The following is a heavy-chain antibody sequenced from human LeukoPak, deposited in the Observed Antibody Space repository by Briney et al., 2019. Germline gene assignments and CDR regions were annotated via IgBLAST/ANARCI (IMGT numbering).Heavy chain of an antibody. J-gene: IGHJ3*02. D-gene: IGHD3-10*01. CDR1: GFTFSSYG. V-gene: IGHV3-30*03. CDR2: ISYDGSNK. CDR3: QLYYYGSGSYYNPDAFDI. Sequence: GGSLRLSCAVSGFTFSSYGMHWVRQAPGKGLEWVAVISYDGSNKYYADSVKGRFTISRGNSKNTLYLQMNSLRAEDTAVYYCQLYYYGSGSYYNPDAFDIWGQGTMVTVSS.